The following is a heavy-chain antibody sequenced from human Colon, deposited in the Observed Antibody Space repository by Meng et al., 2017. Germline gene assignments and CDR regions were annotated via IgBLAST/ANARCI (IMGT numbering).Heavy chain of an antibody. CDR3: VLGSGWSFNY. V-gene: IGHV3-7*01. Sequence: GESLKISCAASAFTFSDSWMNWVRQAPGKGLEWVANMKQDGSEIYYVDSVKGRFTISRDNAENSLHLQMDSLRGEDTAIYYCVLGSGWSFNYWGQGTLVTVSS. CDR1: AFTFSDSW. CDR2: MKQDGSEI. D-gene: IGHD6-19*01. J-gene: IGHJ4*02.